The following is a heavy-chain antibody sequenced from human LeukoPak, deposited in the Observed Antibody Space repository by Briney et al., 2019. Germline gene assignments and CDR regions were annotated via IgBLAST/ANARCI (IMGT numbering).Heavy chain of an antibody. CDR2: ITWNSDFI. CDR1: GFKFDDYA. D-gene: IGHD3-16*01. Sequence: PGRSLRLSCAASGFKFDDYAMHWVRQVPGKGLEWVAGITWNSDFIAFADSLKGRFSISRDNDKNSLFLQMNSLTPEDTAFYYCTKDVADYVWREYRHFDKWGQGTLVTVSS. V-gene: IGHV3-9*01. J-gene: IGHJ4*02. CDR3: TKDVADYVWREYRHFDK.